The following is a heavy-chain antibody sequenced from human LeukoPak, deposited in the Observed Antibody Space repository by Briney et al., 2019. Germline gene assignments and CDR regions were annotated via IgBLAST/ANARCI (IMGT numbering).Heavy chain of an antibody. J-gene: IGHJ5*02. CDR2: FYNSG. D-gene: IGHD5-18*01. Sequence: PSQTLSLTCTVSGGSISSGDSYWSWIRQHPEKGLEWIGYFYNSGYYNPSLKGRGTISVDTSKNQFSLELRSVTPADTAVYYCARETGGGYSYGAWGQGTLVTVSS. CDR1: GGSISSGDSY. CDR3: ARETGGGYSYGA. V-gene: IGHV4-31*03.